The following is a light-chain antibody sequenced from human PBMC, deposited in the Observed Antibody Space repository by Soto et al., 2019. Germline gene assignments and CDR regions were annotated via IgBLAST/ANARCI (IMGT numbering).Light chain of an antibody. CDR1: QDVSTN. V-gene: IGKV3-20*01. Sequence: EVVMTQSPATMSVSPGERATLSCRASQDVSTNVAWFQQKFGQAPRLLIYGASNRATGIPDRFSGSGSGTDFTLTISRLEPEDFAVYYCQQYGSSGTFGQGTKVDIK. CDR3: QQYGSSGT. CDR2: GAS. J-gene: IGKJ1*01.